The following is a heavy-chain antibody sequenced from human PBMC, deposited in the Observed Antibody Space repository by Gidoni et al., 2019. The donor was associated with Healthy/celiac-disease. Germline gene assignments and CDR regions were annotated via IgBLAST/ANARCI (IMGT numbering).Heavy chain of an antibody. J-gene: IGHJ6*02. CDR3: ARRPGYSSSYYYYYGMDV. V-gene: IGHV4-61*02. CDR2: IYTSGST. Sequence: QVQLQESGPGLVKPSQTLSLTCTVSGGSLSRGSYSWSWIRQPAGKGMEWIGRIYTSGSTNYNPSLKSRVTISVDTSKNQFSLKLSSVTAADTAVYYCARRPGYSSSYYYYYGMDVWGQGTTVTVSS. CDR1: GGSLSRGSYS. D-gene: IGHD6-6*01.